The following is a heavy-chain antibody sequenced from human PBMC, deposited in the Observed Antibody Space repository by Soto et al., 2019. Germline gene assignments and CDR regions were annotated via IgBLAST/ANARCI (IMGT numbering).Heavy chain of an antibody. D-gene: IGHD6-13*01. CDR2: IYYSGST. Sequence: SETLSLTCTVSGGSISSSSYYWGWIRQPPGKGLEWIGSIYYSGSTYYNPSLKSRVTISVDTSKNQFSLKLNSVTAADTAVYYCARAQTSGTHYFDYWGQGSLVSVS. J-gene: IGHJ4*02. CDR3: ARAQTSGTHYFDY. V-gene: IGHV4-39*01. CDR1: GGSISSSSYY.